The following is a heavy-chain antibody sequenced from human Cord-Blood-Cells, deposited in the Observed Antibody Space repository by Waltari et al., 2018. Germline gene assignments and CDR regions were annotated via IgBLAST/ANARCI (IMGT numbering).Heavy chain of an antibody. J-gene: IGHJ2*01. CDR1: GFTFSSNA. CDR3: AKVDGSRYFDL. Sequence: EVQLLESGGGLVQPGGSVRLSCAASGFTFSSNATSWVRQAPGKGLEWVSAISGSGGSTYYADSVKGRFTISRDNYKNTLYLQMNSLRAEDTAVYYCAKVDGSRYFDLWGRGTLVTVSS. CDR2: ISGSGGST. V-gene: IGHV3-23*01. D-gene: IGHD3-10*01.